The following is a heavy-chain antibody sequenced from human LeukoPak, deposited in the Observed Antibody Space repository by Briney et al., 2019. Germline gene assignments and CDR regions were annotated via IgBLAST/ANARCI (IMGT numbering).Heavy chain of an antibody. CDR2: INHSGST. J-gene: IGHJ5*02. Sequence: PSETLSLTCAVYGGSFSGYYWSWIRQPPGKGLEWIGEINHSGSTDYNPSLKSRVTISVDTSKNQFSLKLSSVTAAGTAVYYCAREPGYYDSSGYSRYPDWFDPWGQGTLVTVSS. D-gene: IGHD3-22*01. CDR1: GGSFSGYY. V-gene: IGHV4-34*01. CDR3: AREPGYYDSSGYSRYPDWFDP.